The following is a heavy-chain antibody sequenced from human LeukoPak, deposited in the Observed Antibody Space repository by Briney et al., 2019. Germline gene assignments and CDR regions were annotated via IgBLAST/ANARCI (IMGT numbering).Heavy chain of an antibody. CDR2: ISAYNGNT. V-gene: IGHV1-18*01. CDR3: ARSGQLERRGWYSWFDP. D-gene: IGHD1-1*01. CDR1: GYTFTSYG. Sequence: ASVKVSCKASGYTFTSYGISWVRQAPGQGLEWMGWISAYNGNTNYAQKLQGRVTMTTDTSTSTAYMELRRLRSDDTAVYYCARSGQLERRGWYSWFDPWGQGTLVTVSS. J-gene: IGHJ5*02.